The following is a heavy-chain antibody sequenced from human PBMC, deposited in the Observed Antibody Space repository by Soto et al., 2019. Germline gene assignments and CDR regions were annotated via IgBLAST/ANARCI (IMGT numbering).Heavy chain of an antibody. V-gene: IGHV4-30-4*01. Sequence: QVQLQESGPGLVKPSQTLSLTCTVSGGSISSGDYYWSWIRQPPGKGLEWIGYIYYSGSTYYNPSLNSRVTISVDTSKTQFSLKLSSVTAADTAVYYCAREAPGYYGMDVWGQGTTVTVSS. J-gene: IGHJ6*02. CDR1: GGSISSGDYY. CDR3: AREAPGYYGMDV. D-gene: IGHD3-10*01. CDR2: IYYSGST.